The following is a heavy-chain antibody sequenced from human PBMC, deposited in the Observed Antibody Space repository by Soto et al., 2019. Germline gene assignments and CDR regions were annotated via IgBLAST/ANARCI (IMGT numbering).Heavy chain of an antibody. CDR2: IYHSGST. V-gene: IGHV4-4*02. CDR3: ARAASYGDYYYYYGMDV. J-gene: IGHJ6*02. Sequence: SETLSLTCAVSGGSISSSNWWSCVRQPPGKGLEWIGEIYHSGSTNYNPSLKSRVTISVDKSKNQFSLKLSSVTAADTAVYYCARAASYGDYYYYYGMDVWGQGTTVTVSS. CDR1: GGSISSSNW. D-gene: IGHD4-17*01.